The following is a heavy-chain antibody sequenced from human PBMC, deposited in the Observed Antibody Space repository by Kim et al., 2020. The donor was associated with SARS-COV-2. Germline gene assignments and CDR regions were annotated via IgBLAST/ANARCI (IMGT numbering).Heavy chain of an antibody. CDR3: AKDHIIAAAGSAGFY. D-gene: IGHD6-13*01. CDR1: GFTFSSYA. V-gene: IGHV3-23*01. CDR2: ISGSGGST. Sequence: GGSLRLSCAASGFTFSSYAMSWVRQAPGKGLEWVSAISGSGGSTYYADSVKGRFTISRDNSKTTLYLQMNSLRAEDTAVYYCAKDHIIAAAGSAGFYWGQGTLVTVSS. J-gene: IGHJ4*02.